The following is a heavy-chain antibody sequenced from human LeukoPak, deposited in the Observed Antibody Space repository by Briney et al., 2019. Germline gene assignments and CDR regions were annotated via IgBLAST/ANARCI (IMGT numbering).Heavy chain of an antibody. D-gene: IGHD3-16*02. V-gene: IGHV1-18*01. CDR3: ATITFGGVIASTDAFDI. CDR2: LSAYNGNT. J-gene: IGHJ3*02. CDR1: GYTFTSYG. Sequence: GASVKVSCKASGYTFTSYGISSVRQAPGQGLEWMGWLSAYNGNTNYAQKLQGRVTLTTDTSTSTAYMELRSLRSDDTAVYYCATITFGGVIASTDAFDIWGQGTMVTVSS.